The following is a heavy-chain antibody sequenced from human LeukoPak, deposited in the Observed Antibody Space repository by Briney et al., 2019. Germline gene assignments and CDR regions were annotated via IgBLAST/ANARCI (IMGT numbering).Heavy chain of an antibody. CDR2: IIPILGIA. D-gene: IGHD1-26*01. CDR1: GGTFSSYA. J-gene: IGHJ6*02. CDR3: AREIVGAVYYYYGMDV. Sequence: APVKVSCKASGGTFSSYAISWVRQAPGQGLEWMGRIIPILGIANYAQKFQGRVTITADKSTSTAYMELSSLRSEDTAVYYCAREIVGAVYYYYGMDVWGQGTTVTVSS. V-gene: IGHV1-69*04.